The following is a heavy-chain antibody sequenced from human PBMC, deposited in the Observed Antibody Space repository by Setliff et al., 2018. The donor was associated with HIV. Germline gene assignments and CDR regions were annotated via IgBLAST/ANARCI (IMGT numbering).Heavy chain of an antibody. CDR2: IYTNGGA. CDR1: GDSITSDAFY. CDR3: ARDRYYGSGSYYNYFDY. D-gene: IGHD3-10*01. J-gene: IGHJ4*02. Sequence: SETLSLTCSVSGDSITSDAFYWTWVRQPAGKGLEWIGHIYTNGGADYNSSLKSRVTISMDAPKNQFSLKLTSVTAADTAVYYRARDRYYGSGSYYNYFDYWGQGILVTVSS. V-gene: IGHV4-61*09.